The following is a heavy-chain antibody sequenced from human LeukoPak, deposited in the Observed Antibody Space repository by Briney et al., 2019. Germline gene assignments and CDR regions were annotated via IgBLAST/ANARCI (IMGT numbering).Heavy chain of an antibody. V-gene: IGHV4-59*01. CDR2: VHYTGST. J-gene: IGHJ4*02. D-gene: IGHD1-26*01. CDR1: GVSISTYY. Sequence: PSETLSLTCTVSGVSISTYYWSWIRQSPGKGLEWIGYVHYTGSTNYNPSLKSRATISVDTSKNQFSLKLSSVTAADTAVYYCARGASVGATHFDYWGQGTLVTVSS. CDR3: ARGASVGATHFDY.